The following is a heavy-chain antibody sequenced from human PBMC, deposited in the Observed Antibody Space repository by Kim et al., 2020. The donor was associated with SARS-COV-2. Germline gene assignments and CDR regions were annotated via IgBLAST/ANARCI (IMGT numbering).Heavy chain of an antibody. CDR2: IKQEGSEK. Sequence: GGSLRLSCAASGFTFSSYWMSWVRQAPGKGLEWVANIKQEGSEKYYVDSVKGRFTISRDNAKNSLYLQMNSLRAEDTAVYYCVTGTTWYYYGMDVWGQGTTVTVSS. D-gene: IGHD1-7*01. V-gene: IGHV3-7*01. J-gene: IGHJ6*02. CDR3: VTGTTWYYYGMDV. CDR1: GFTFSSYW.